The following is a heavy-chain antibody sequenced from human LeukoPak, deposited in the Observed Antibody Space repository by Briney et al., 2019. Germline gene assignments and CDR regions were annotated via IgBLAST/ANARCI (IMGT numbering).Heavy chain of an antibody. D-gene: IGHD1-26*01. CDR1: GYSISSGYY. J-gene: IGHJ6*03. CDR3: ARDLGGSYLGYYYYYMDV. Sequence: PSETLSLTCAVSGYSISSGYYWSWIRQPAGKGLEWIGRIYTSGSTNYNPSLKSRVTISVDKSKNQFSLKLSSVTAADTAVYYCARDLGGSYLGYYYYYMDVWGKGTTVTVSS. V-gene: IGHV4-61*02. CDR2: IYTSGST.